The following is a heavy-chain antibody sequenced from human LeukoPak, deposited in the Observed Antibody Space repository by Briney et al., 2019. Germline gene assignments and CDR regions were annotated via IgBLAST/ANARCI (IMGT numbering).Heavy chain of an antibody. Sequence: GGSLRLSCAASGFTFSDYYMSWIRQAPGKGLEWVSYISSSGSTIYYADSVKGRFTISRDNAKNSLYLQMNSLRSEDTAVYYCARGSYGGNMYWYFDLWGRGTLVTVSS. CDR3: ARGSYGGNMYWYFDL. J-gene: IGHJ2*01. CDR2: ISSSGSTI. CDR1: GFTFSDYY. D-gene: IGHD4-23*01. V-gene: IGHV3-11*01.